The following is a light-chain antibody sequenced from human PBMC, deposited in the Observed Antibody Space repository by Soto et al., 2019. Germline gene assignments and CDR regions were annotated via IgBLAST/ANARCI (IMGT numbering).Light chain of an antibody. CDR3: SSYTNTMTLIV. V-gene: IGLV2-8*01. CDR1: SSDSGDYNY. J-gene: IGLJ1*01. Sequence: QSVLTQPPSASGSPGQSVTFSCTGTSSDSGDYNYVSWYQQHPGKAPKLILYEVNKRPSGVPGRFSGSKSGNTASLTVSGLQTEDDANYYCSSYTNTMTLIVFGTGTKVIAL. CDR2: EVN.